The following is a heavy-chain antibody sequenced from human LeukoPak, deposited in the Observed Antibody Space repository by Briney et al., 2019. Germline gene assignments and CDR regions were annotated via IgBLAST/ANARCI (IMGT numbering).Heavy chain of an antibody. J-gene: IGHJ4*02. Sequence: SETLSLTCTVSDGSITNNDWSWVRQTPGKGLEFIGYVHYSGSTNYNPSLKSRVTISVDTSKNQFSLKLSSVTAADTAVYYCTRDVPRSSGYPDNWGQGTLVTVSS. CDR1: DGSITNND. CDR3: TRDVPRSSGYPDN. CDR2: VHYSGST. V-gene: IGHV4-59*12. D-gene: IGHD3-22*01.